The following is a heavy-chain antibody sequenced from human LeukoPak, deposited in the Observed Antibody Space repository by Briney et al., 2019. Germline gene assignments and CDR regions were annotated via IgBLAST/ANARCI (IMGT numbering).Heavy chain of an antibody. CDR2: ITSSGDGT. CDR1: GFTFSIYA. D-gene: IGHD3-22*01. CDR3: AKDRPNYYGSNGHYYRRDGDY. J-gene: IGHJ4*02. V-gene: IGHV3-23*01. Sequence: GGSLRLSCAASGFTFSIYAMSWVRQAPGKGLQWVSSITSSGDGTYYADSVKGRFTISRDNSENMLYLQINSLRVEDTAVYFCAKDRPNYYGSNGHYYRRDGDYWGQGTLVTVSS.